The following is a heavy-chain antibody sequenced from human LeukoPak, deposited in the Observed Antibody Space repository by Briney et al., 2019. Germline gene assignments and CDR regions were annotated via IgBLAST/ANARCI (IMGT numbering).Heavy chain of an antibody. D-gene: IGHD3-3*01. V-gene: IGHV4-4*07. CDR3: ARGHYDFWSGTQNDNWFDP. CDR1: GGSISSYY. Sequence: SETLSLTCTVSGGSISSYYCCWIRQRPRQGLEWSWRICTSGSTNYNPSLTSRVSISRDTSTNQFSLKLNSVTAADTAVYYCARGHYDFWSGTQNDNWFDPWGQGTLVTVSS. J-gene: IGHJ5*02. CDR2: ICTSGST.